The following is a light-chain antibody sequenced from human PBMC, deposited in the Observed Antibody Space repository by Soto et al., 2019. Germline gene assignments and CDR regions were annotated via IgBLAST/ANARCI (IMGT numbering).Light chain of an antibody. V-gene: IGKV2-30*01. CDR3: MQGTHWPPT. CDR2: LVS. Sequence: DVLMTQSPLSLPVTLGQPATISCSSSQSLIYDDGDAYLNWFQQRPGQSPRRLIYLVSKRDSGVPDRFSGSGSGTDFTLKISRVEAEDVGFYYCMQGTHWPPTFGQGTKVDIK. J-gene: IGKJ1*01. CDR1: QSLIYDDGDAY.